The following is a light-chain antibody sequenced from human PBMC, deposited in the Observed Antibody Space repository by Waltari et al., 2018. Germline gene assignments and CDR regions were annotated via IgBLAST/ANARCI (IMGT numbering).Light chain of an antibody. Sequence: QSALTQPASVSGSPGQSITISCTGTSSDVGSYNLVSWYQQHPGKAPKLMIDEGSKRPSGVANRFSGYKSGNTASLTISGLQAEDEADYYCCSYAGSSTYGFGGGTKLTVL. J-gene: IGLJ2*01. CDR3: CSYAGSSTYG. CDR1: SSDVGSYNL. V-gene: IGLV2-23*01. CDR2: EGS.